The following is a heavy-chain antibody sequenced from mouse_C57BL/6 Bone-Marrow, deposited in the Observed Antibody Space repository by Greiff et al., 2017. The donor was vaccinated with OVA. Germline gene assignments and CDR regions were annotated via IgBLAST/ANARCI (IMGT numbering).Heavy chain of an antibody. Sequence: QVQLQQSGAELARPGASVKMSCKASGYTFTSYTMHWVKQRPGQGLEWIGYINPSSGYTKSNQKFKDKATLTADKSSSTAYMQRRSLTSEDSAVYYCARPKTAQGRFDDWGKGTTLTVSS. D-gene: IGHD3-2*02. CDR2: INPSSGYT. CDR1: GYTFTSYT. CDR3: ARPKTAQGRFDD. J-gene: IGHJ2*01. V-gene: IGHV1-4*01.